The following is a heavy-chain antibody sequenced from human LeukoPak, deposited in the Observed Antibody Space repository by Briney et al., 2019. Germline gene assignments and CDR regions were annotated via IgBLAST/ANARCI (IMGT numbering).Heavy chain of an antibody. CDR2: INHSGST. J-gene: IGHJ4*02. CDR1: GGSFSGYY. CDR3: ARTSIVGADFDY. V-gene: IGHV4-34*01. Sequence: PSETLSLTCAVYGGSFSGYYWSWIRRPPGKGLEWIGEINHSGSTNYNPSLKSRVTISVDTSKNQFSLKLSSVTAADTAVYYCARTSIVGADFDYWGQGTLVTVSS. D-gene: IGHD1-26*01.